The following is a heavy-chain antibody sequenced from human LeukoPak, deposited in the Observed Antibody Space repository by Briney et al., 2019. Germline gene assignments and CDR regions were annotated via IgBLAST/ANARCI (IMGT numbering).Heavy chain of an antibody. V-gene: IGHV3-30-3*01. CDR2: ISYDGSNK. CDR3: ARQLIIGGYTYGHQFDY. CDR1: GFTFSSYA. D-gene: IGHD5-18*01. Sequence: GGSLRLSCAASGFTFSSYAMHWVRQAPGKGLEWVAVISYDGSNKYYADSVKGRFTISRDNSKNTLYLQMNSLRAEDTAVYYCARQLIIGGYTYGHQFDYWGQGTLVTVSS. J-gene: IGHJ4*02.